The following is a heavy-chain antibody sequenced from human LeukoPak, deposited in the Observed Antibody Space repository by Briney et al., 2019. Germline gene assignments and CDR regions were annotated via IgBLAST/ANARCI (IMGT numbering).Heavy chain of an antibody. V-gene: IGHV3-74*01. CDR3: AVRIQLPFDY. CDR2: INREESST. J-gene: IGHJ4*02. CDR1: GFNFSNYW. Sequence: HPGGSLRLSCSASGFNFSNYWTPSVRHTPGKGLVWVARINREESSTIYADSVKGRFTISRDKANNTLYLQMNILRTEHTAVYYCAVRIQLPFDYWGQGTLVTVSS. D-gene: IGHD5-18*01.